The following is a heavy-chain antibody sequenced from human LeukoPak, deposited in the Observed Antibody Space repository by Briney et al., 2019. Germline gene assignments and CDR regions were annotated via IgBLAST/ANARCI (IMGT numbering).Heavy chain of an antibody. CDR1: KFIFSNYW. CDR2: IKQDGSEK. J-gene: IGHJ4*02. V-gene: IGHV3-7*03. CDR3: ARAWRGYYYYFDY. Sequence: GGSLRLSCAASKFIFSNYWMSWVRQAPGKGLEWVANIKQDGSEKYYVDSVKGRFTISRDNAKNSLYLQMNSLRAEDTAVYYCARAWRGYYYYFDYWGQGTLVTVSS. D-gene: IGHD3-22*01.